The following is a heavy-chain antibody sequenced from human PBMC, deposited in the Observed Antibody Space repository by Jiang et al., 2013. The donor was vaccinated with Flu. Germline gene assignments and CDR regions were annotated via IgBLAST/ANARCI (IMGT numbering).Heavy chain of an antibody. V-gene: IGHV4-61*02. J-gene: IGHJ4*02. CDR3: ARDPPTGI. Sequence: SGSGLVKPSQTLSLTCTVSGGSISSGSYYWSWIRQPAGKGLEWIGRIYTSGSTNYNPSLKSRVTISVDTSKNQFSLKLSSVTAADTAVYYCARDPPTGIWGQGTLVTVSS. D-gene: IGHD3-10*01. CDR2: IYTSGST. CDR1: GGSISSGSYY.